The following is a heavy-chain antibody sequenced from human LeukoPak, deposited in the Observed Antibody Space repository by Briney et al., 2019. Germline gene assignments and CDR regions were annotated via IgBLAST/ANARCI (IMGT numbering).Heavy chain of an antibody. V-gene: IGHV3-48*04. Sequence: GGSLRLSCAASGFTFSSYSMNWVRQAPGKGLEWVSYISSSSSTIYYADSVKGRFTISRDNAKNSLYLQMNSLRAEDTAVYYCARGHSSSWINYYYYYYMDVWGKGTTVTISS. J-gene: IGHJ6*03. D-gene: IGHD6-13*01. CDR2: ISSSSSTI. CDR3: ARGHSSSWINYYYYYYMDV. CDR1: GFTFSSYS.